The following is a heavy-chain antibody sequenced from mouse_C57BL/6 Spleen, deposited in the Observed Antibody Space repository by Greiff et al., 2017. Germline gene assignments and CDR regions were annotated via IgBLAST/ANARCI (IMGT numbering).Heavy chain of an antibody. D-gene: IGHD1-1*01. Sequence: EVKLEESGGGLVQPGGSMKLSCAASGFTFSDAWMDWVRQSPEKGLEWVAEIRNKANNHATYYAESVKGRFTISRDDSKSSVYLQMNSLRAEDTGIYYCTRRTTVVAPLDYWGQGTTLTVSS. J-gene: IGHJ2*01. V-gene: IGHV6-6*01. CDR2: IRNKANNHAT. CDR1: GFTFSDAW. CDR3: TRRTTVVAPLDY.